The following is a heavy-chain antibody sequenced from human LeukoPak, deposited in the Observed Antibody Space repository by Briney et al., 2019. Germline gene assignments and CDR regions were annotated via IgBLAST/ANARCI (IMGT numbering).Heavy chain of an antibody. Sequence: SETLSLTCTVSGGSISSYYWSWIRQPPGKGLEWIGYIYYSGSTNYNPSLKSRVTISVDTSKNQFSLKLSSVTAADTAVYYCARTHLFRYSSSWYDSDAFDIWGQGTMVTVSS. CDR3: ARTHLFRYSSSWYDSDAFDI. V-gene: IGHV4-59*01. J-gene: IGHJ3*02. CDR1: GGSISSYY. D-gene: IGHD6-13*01. CDR2: IYYSGST.